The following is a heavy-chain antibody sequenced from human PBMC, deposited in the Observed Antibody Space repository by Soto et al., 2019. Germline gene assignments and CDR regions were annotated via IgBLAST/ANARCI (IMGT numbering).Heavy chain of an antibody. Sequence: ASVKVACKASVGTFSSYTISWVRQTPGQGLEWMGRIIPILGIANYAQKFQGRVTITADKSTSTAYMELSSLRSEDTAVYYCAREPYDHSGYALRAGYYYYMDVWGKGTTVTVSS. CDR3: AREPYDHSGYALRAGYYYYMDV. D-gene: IGHD5-12*01. J-gene: IGHJ6*03. CDR2: IIPILGIA. CDR1: VGTFSSYT. V-gene: IGHV1-69*04.